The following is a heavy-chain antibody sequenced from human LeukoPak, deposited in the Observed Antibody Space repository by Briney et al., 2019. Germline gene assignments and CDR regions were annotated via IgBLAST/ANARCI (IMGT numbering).Heavy chain of an antibody. V-gene: IGHV3-23*01. Sequence: GGSLRLSCAASGFTFGSYAMSWVRQAPGKGLEWVSAISGSGGSTYYADSVKGRFTISRDNSKNTLYLQMNSLRAEDTAVYYCAKDRGYMDSRLGFDYWGQGTLVTVSS. D-gene: IGHD3-10*01. J-gene: IGHJ4*02. CDR3: AKDRGYMDSRLGFDY. CDR2: ISGSGGST. CDR1: GFTFGSYA.